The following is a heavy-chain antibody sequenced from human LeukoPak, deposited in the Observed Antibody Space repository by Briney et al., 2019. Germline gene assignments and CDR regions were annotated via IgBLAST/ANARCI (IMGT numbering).Heavy chain of an antibody. CDR1: GGSISSYY. D-gene: IGHD3-10*01. CDR3: ARDVMVRGVIRYLDY. Sequence: SETLSLTCTVSGGSISSYYWSWIRQPPGKGLEWIGYIYYSGSTNYNPSLKSRVTISVDTSKNQFSLKLSSVTAADTAVYYCARDVMVRGVIRYLDYWGQGTLVTVSS. V-gene: IGHV4-59*01. CDR2: IYYSGST. J-gene: IGHJ4*02.